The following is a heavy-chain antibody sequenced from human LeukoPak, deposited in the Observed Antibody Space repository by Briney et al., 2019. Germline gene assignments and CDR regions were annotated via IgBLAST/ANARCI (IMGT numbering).Heavy chain of an antibody. Sequence: ASVKVPCKTSGGTFNNSAISWVRQAPGQGLEWLGGIMPLFGTAGYAQKFQGRVTITKDESTRTVYLELTSLTSDDTAVYYCARDVHGDYGSGWFDPWGQGTLVSVSS. V-gene: IGHV1-69*05. D-gene: IGHD4-17*01. CDR3: ARDVHGDYGSGWFDP. CDR1: GGTFNNSA. J-gene: IGHJ5*02. CDR2: IMPLFGTA.